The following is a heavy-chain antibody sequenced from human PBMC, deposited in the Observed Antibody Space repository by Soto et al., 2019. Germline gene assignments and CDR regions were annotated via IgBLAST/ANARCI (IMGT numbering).Heavy chain of an antibody. CDR2: IWYDGSNK. J-gene: IGHJ3*02. D-gene: IGHD6-25*01. CDR3: ARVVGYGFDI. CDR1: RFTFSSYG. Sequence: QVQLVESGGGVVQPGRSLRLSCAASRFTFSSYGMHWVRQAPGKGLEWVAVIWYDGSNKYYADSVKGRFTISRDKYKNTLYLQMNSLRAEDTAVYYCARVVGYGFDIWGQGTMVTVSS. V-gene: IGHV3-33*01.